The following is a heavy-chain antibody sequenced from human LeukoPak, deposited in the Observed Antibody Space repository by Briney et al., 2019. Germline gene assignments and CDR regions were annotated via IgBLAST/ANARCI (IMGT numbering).Heavy chain of an antibody. CDR2: INHSGST. CDR1: GGSFSGYY. CDR3: ARGRIVGATRWFDP. J-gene: IGHJ5*02. D-gene: IGHD1-26*01. V-gene: IGHV4-34*01. Sequence: SETLSLTCAVYGGSFSGYYWSWIRQPPGEGLEWIGEINHSGSTNYNPSLKSRVTISVDTSKNQFSLKLSSVTAADTAVYYCARGRIVGATRWFDPWGQGTLVTVSS.